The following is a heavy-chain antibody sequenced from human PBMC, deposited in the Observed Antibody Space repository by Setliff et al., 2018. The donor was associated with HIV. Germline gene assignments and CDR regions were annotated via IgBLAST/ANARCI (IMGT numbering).Heavy chain of an antibody. Sequence: PSETLSLTCTVSGASISSYYWSWIRQPPGKGLEWIGHIYYNGNTNYNPSLKSRGTISVDTSKNQFSLKLTSVTAADTAVYYCAREIYGGNSRPCDYWGQGTLVTVSS. CDR1: GASISSYY. CDR2: IYYNGNT. V-gene: IGHV4-59*01. CDR3: AREIYGGNSRPCDY. J-gene: IGHJ4*02. D-gene: IGHD4-17*01.